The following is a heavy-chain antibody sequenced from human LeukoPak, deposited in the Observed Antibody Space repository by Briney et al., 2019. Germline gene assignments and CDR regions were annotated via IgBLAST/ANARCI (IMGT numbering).Heavy chain of an antibody. D-gene: IGHD3-9*01. CDR3: ARVFDWFRYPFDY. J-gene: IGHJ4*02. CDR2: IYSGGST. V-gene: IGHV3-53*01. CDR1: GFTVSSNY. Sequence: GGSLRLSCAASGFTVSSNYMSWVRQAPGKGLEWVSVIYSGGSTYYADSVKGRFTISRDNSKNTLYLQMNSLRAEDTAVYYCARVFDWFRYPFDYWGQGTLVTVSS.